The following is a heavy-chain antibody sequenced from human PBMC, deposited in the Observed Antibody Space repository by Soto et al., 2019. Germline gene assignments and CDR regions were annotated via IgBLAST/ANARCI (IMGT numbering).Heavy chain of an antibody. Sequence: SETLSLTCTVSGGSISSGGYYWRWIRQHPGKGLEWIGYIYYSGSTYYNPSLKSRVTISVDTSKNQFSLKLSSVTAADTAVYYCASRSNYSDNDYWGQGTLVTVSP. CDR3: ASRSNYSDNDY. V-gene: IGHV4-31*03. J-gene: IGHJ4*02. CDR2: IYYSGST. CDR1: GGSISSGGYY. D-gene: IGHD6-13*01.